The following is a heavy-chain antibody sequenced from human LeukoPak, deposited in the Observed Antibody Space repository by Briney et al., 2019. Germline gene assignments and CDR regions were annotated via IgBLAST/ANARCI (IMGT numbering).Heavy chain of an antibody. CDR3: ARSIAARPYPGGVYYYYYTDV. D-gene: IGHD6-6*01. CDR1: GYTFTSYG. Sequence: ASVKVSCKASGYTFTSYGISWVRQAPGQGLEWMGWISAYNGNTNYAQKLQGRVTMTTDTSTSTAYMELRSLRSDDTAVYYCARSIAARPYPGGVYYYYYTDVWGKGTTVTVSS. CDR2: ISAYNGNT. J-gene: IGHJ6*03. V-gene: IGHV1-18*01.